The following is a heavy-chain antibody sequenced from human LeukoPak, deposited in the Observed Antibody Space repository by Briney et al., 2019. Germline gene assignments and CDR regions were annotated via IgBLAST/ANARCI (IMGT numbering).Heavy chain of an antibody. CDR2: ISGDGGST. J-gene: IGHJ4*02. CDR1: GFTFDDYA. Sequence: GGSPRLSCAASGFTFDDYAMHWVRQAPGKGLEWVSLISGDGGSTYYADSVKGRFTISRDNSKNSLYLQMNSLRTEDTALYYCAKGDDSGYAISGWVDYWGQGTLVTVSS. D-gene: IGHD5-12*01. CDR3: AKGDDSGYAISGWVDY. V-gene: IGHV3-43*02.